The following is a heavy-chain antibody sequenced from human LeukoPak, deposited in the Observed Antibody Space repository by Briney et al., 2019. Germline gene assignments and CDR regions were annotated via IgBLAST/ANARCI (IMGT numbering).Heavy chain of an antibody. CDR2: INHSGST. CDR3: ARANYGGNSSFDY. J-gene: IGHJ4*02. D-gene: IGHD4-23*01. CDR1: GVSFSGHY. V-gene: IGHV4-34*01. Sequence: SETLSLTCAVYGVSFSGHYWSWIRQPPGKGLEWIGEINHSGSTNYNPSLKSRVTISVDTPNNQFSLKLSSVTAADTAVYYCARANYGGNSSFDYWGQGTLVTVSS.